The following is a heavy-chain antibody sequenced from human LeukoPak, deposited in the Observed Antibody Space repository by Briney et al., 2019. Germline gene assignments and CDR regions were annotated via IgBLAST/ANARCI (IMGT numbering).Heavy chain of an antibody. Sequence: PGGSLRLSCAASGFTFSYYGMHWVRQAPGKGLEWLAVIWSDGSNKYYADSAKGRSTISRDNSKNTLYLEMNSLRAEDTAVYFCARARSSTFSYSDYWGQGTLVTVSS. CDR1: GFTFSYYG. CDR2: IWSDGSNK. D-gene: IGHD2-21*01. J-gene: IGHJ4*02. V-gene: IGHV3-33*01. CDR3: ARARSSTFSYSDY.